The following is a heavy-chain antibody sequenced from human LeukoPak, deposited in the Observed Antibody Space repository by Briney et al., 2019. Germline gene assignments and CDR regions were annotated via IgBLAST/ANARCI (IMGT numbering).Heavy chain of an antibody. CDR2: IYTSGSI. Sequence: SETLSLTCTVSGGSISSYYWSWIRQPAGRGLEWIGRIYTSGSINYNPSLKSRVTMSVDTSKNQFSLKLSSVTAADTAVYYCARDGLGTTVTPYPYYYYYMDVWGKGTTVTVSS. V-gene: IGHV4-4*07. J-gene: IGHJ6*03. CDR3: ARDGLGTTVTPYPYYYYYMDV. CDR1: GGSISSYY. D-gene: IGHD4-17*01.